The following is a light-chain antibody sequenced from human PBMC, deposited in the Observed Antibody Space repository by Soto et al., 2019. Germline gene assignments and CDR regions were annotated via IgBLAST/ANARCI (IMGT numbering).Light chain of an antibody. V-gene: IGKV1-39*01. Sequence: DIQMTQSPSTLSASVGDRVTITCRASQTITRWMAWYQQKPGKAPNLLIYSASSLQSGVPSGFSGSGSETEFSLTIRALQPEDFATYYCQQSYNSPPITFGQGTRLEI. CDR3: QQSYNSPPIT. CDR1: QTITRW. J-gene: IGKJ5*01. CDR2: SAS.